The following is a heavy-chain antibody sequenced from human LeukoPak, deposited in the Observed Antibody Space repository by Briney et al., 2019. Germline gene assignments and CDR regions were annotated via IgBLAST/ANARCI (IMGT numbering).Heavy chain of an antibody. J-gene: IGHJ3*02. CDR1: GYTFTGYY. V-gene: IGHV1-2*02. D-gene: IGHD6-13*01. Sequence: GASVKVSCKASGYTFTGYYMHWVRQAPGQGLEWMGWINPNSGGTNYAQKFQGRVTMTRDTSISTAYMELSRLRSDDTALYYCAREAFIAAAGTPAFDIWGQGTMVTVSS. CDR2: INPNSGGT. CDR3: AREAFIAAAGTPAFDI.